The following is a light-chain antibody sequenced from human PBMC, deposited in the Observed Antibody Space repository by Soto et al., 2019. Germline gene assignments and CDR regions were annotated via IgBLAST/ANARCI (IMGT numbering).Light chain of an antibody. CDR3: SSFTSSNSYV. CDR2: DVS. J-gene: IGLJ1*01. Sequence: QSALTQPASVSGSPGQSITLSCTRTSSDVGAYNYGSWYQQHPGKVPKLMIYDVSDRPTGVSNRFSGSNSGNTASLPISGLQAEDDADYYCSSFTSSNSYVFGTGTKLTVL. CDR1: SSDVGAYNY. V-gene: IGLV2-14*03.